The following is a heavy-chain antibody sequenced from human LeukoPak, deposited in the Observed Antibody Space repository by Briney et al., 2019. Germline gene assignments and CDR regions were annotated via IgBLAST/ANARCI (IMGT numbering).Heavy chain of an antibody. CDR3: ARGGGGSGSYYGDLFDY. D-gene: IGHD3-10*01. V-gene: IGHV3-48*04. J-gene: IGHJ4*02. CDR2: ISSSSSTI. Sequence: GGSLRLSCAASGFTFSSYSMNWVRQAPGKGLEWVSYISSSSSTIYYADSVKGRFTISRDNAKNSLYLQMNSLRAEDTAVYYCARGGGGSGSYYGDLFDYWGQGTLVTVSS. CDR1: GFTFSSYS.